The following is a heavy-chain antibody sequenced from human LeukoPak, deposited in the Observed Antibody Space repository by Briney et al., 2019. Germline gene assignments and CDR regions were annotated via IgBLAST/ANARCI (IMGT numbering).Heavy chain of an antibody. CDR2: IYYSGST. J-gene: IGHJ3*02. Sequence: SETLSLTCTVSGGSISSYYWSWIRQPPGKGLEWIGYIYYSGSTNYNPSLKSRVTISVDTSKKQFSLKLSSVTAADTAVYYCALLGAYDAFDIWGQGTMVTVSS. CDR3: ALLGAYDAFDI. CDR1: GGSISSYY. V-gene: IGHV4-59*08. D-gene: IGHD1-26*01.